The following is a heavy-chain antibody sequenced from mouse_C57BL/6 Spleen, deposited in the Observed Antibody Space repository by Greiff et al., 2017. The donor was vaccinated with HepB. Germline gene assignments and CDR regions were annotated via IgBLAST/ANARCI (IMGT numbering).Heavy chain of an antibody. V-gene: IGHV1-4*01. CDR3: ARRGGSSHPFDY. D-gene: IGHD1-1*01. J-gene: IGHJ2*01. Sequence: QVQLQQSGAELARPGASVKMSCKASGYTFTSYTMHWVKQRPGQGLEWIGYINPSSGYTKYNQKFKDKATLTADKSSSTAYMQLSSLTSEDSAVYYCARRGGSSHPFDYWGQGTTLTVSS. CDR2: INPSSGYT. CDR1: GYTFTSYT.